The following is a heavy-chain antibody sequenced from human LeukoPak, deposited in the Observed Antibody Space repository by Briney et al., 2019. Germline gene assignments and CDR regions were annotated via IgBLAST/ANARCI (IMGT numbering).Heavy chain of an antibody. CDR2: INAGNGNT. Sequence: ASVKVSCKASGYTFTSYAMHWVRQAPGQRFEWMGWINAGNGNTNYSQKFQGRVTITRDTFASTAYMELSSLRSEDTAVYYCARGRYCSSTSCYTPTIPRFDPWGQGTLVTVSS. J-gene: IGHJ5*02. CDR3: ARGRYCSSTSCYTPTIPRFDP. V-gene: IGHV1-3*01. D-gene: IGHD2-2*02. CDR1: GYTFTSYA.